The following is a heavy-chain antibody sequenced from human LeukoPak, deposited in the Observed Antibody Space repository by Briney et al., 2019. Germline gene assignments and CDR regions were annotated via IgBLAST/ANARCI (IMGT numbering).Heavy chain of an antibody. CDR1: GFTFSSYW. V-gene: IGHV3-7*01. CDR3: ARALTTVTTLYAFDI. Sequence: LAGGSLRLSCAASGFTFSSYWMSWVRQAPGKGLEWVANIKQDGSEKYYVDSVKGRFTISRDNAKNSLYLQMNSLRAEDTAVYYCARALTTVTTLYAFDIWGQGTMVTVSS. J-gene: IGHJ3*02. CDR2: IKQDGSEK. D-gene: IGHD4-17*01.